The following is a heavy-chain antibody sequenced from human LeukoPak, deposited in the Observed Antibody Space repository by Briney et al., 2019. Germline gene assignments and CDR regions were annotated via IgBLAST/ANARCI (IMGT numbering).Heavy chain of an antibody. Sequence: SETLSLTCTVSGGSISSYYWSWIRQPPGKGLEWIGYIYYSGSTNYNPSLKRRVTISVDTSKNQFSLKLSSVTAADTAVYYCAAESRNYFDYWGQGTLVTVSS. J-gene: IGHJ4*02. CDR2: IYYSGST. CDR3: AAESRNYFDY. CDR1: GGSISSYY. V-gene: IGHV4-59*01.